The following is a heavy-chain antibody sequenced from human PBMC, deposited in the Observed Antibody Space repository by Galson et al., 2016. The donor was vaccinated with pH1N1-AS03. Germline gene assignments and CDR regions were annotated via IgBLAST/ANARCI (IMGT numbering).Heavy chain of an antibody. D-gene: IGHD2-15*01. CDR2: ISWDSGNI. Sequence: SLRLSCAASGFTFDDYAMHWVLQAPGKRLEWVSGISWDSGNIDYADSVKGRFTISRDNAKNSLYLQMNSLRAEDTAFYYCAKSPGYCSAGSCSDQGYFDYWGQGTLVTVSS. J-gene: IGHJ4*01. CDR1: GFTFDDYA. V-gene: IGHV3-9*01. CDR3: AKSPGYCSAGSCSDQGYFDY.